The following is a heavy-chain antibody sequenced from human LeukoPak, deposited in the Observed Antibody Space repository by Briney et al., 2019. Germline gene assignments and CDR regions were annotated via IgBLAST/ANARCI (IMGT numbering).Heavy chain of an antibody. CDR2: IYYSGST. V-gene: IGHV4-39*07. D-gene: IGHD6-19*01. J-gene: IGHJ4*02. CDR1: GGSISSSSYY. Sequence: PSETLSLTCTVSGGSISSSSYYWGWIRQPPGQGLEWIGSIYYSGSTYYNPSLKSRVTISVATSKNQFSLKLSSVTAADTAVYYCARQHMSGWSDYWGQGTLVTVSS. CDR3: ARQHMSGWSDY.